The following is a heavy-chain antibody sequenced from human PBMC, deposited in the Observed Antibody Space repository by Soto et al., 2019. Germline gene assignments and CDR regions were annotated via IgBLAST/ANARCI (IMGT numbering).Heavy chain of an antibody. D-gene: IGHD3-9*01. J-gene: IGHJ4*02. V-gene: IGHV4-39*01. Sequence: QLQLQESCPGLVKPSETLSLTCTVSGGSISSSSYYWGWIRQPPAKGLEWIGSIYYSGSTYYDPSLKSRVTISVDTSKNQFSLKLSSVTAADTAVYYCARGGGDILTGYHPPDYWGQGTLVTVSS. CDR3: ARGGGDILTGYHPPDY. CDR1: GGSISSSSYY. CDR2: IYYSGST.